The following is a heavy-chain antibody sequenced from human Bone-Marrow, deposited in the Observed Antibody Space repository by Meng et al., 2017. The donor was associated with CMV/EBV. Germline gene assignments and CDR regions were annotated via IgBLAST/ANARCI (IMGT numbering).Heavy chain of an antibody. CDR2: IKQDGSET. Sequence: GESLKISCGASGFTFSSFWMSWVRQAPGKGLEWVANIKQDGSETYYVDSVKGRFTISRDNAKNSLYLQMNSLRAEDTAVYYCAREHMMGAVAGRGDWGQGTLVTFSS. D-gene: IGHD6-19*01. CDR3: AREHMMGAVAGRGD. CDR1: GFTFSSFW. V-gene: IGHV3-7*01. J-gene: IGHJ4*02.